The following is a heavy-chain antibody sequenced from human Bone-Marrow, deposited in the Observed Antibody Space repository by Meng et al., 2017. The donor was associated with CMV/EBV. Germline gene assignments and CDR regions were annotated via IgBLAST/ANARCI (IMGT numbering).Heavy chain of an antibody. CDR2: TYYRSKWYN. J-gene: IGHJ5*02. Sequence: SGDSVSSNSAAWNWIRQSPSRGLEWLGRTYYRSKWYNDYAVSVKSRITINPDTSKNQFSLQLNSVTPEDTAVYYCARLDRTLGWFDPWGQGTLVTVSS. V-gene: IGHV6-1*01. CDR3: ARLDRTLGWFDP. D-gene: IGHD1-14*01. CDR1: GDSVSSNSAA.